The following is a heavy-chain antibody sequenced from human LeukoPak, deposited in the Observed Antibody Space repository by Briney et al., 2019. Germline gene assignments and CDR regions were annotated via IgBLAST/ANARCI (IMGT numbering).Heavy chain of an antibody. J-gene: IGHJ4*02. Sequence: SETLSLTCTVSGGSISSYYWSWIRQPPGKGLEWIGYIYYSGSTNYNPSHKSRVTISVDTSKNQFSLKLSSVTAADTAVYYCARSDTAMAYYFDYWGQGTLVTVSS. CDR1: GGSISSYY. CDR3: ARSDTAMAYYFDY. CDR2: IYYSGST. D-gene: IGHD5-18*01. V-gene: IGHV4-59*01.